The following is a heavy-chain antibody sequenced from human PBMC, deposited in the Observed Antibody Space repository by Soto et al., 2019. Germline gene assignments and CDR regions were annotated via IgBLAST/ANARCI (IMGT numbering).Heavy chain of an antibody. CDR1: GFTFRSYA. V-gene: IGHV3-23*01. Sequence: AGALILSWAASGFTFRSYAMTLVRQAPGKGLEWVSAISGSGGSTYYADSVKGRFTISRDNSKNTLYLQMNSLRAEDTAVYYCAKGIRRPSDAFDIWGQGTMVTVSS. D-gene: IGHD2-21*01. CDR2: ISGSGGST. J-gene: IGHJ3*02. CDR3: AKGIRRPSDAFDI.